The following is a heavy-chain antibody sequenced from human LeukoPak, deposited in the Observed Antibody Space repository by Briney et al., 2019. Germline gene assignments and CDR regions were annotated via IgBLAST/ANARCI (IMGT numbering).Heavy chain of an antibody. J-gene: IGHJ4*02. CDR3: ARGYGDYVLDY. Sequence: GGSLRLSCAASGFTFSSYGMHWVRQAPGKGLEWVAVIWYDGSNKYYADSVQGRFTISRDNSKNTLYLQMNSLRAEDTAVYYCARGYGDYVLDYWGQGTLVTVSS. CDR2: IWYDGSNK. V-gene: IGHV3-33*01. D-gene: IGHD4-17*01. CDR1: GFTFSSYG.